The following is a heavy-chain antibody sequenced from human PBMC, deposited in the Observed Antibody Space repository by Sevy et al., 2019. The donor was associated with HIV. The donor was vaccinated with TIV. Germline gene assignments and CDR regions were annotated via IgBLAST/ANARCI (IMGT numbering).Heavy chain of an antibody. CDR2: INHSGST. CDR1: GGSFSGYY. CDR3: ARGCSTMVRGVIITTYNWFDP. D-gene: IGHD3-10*01. J-gene: IGHJ5*02. Sequence: SDTLSLTCAVYGGSFSGYYWSWIRQPPGKGLEWIGEINHSGSTNYNPSLKSRVTISVDTSKNQFSLKLSSVTAADTAVYYCARGCSTMVRGVIITTYNWFDPWGQGTLVTVSS. V-gene: IGHV4-34*01.